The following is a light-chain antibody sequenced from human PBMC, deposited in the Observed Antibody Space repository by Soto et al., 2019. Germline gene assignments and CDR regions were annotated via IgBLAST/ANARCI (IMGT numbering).Light chain of an antibody. CDR2: DAS. CDR1: QSVNNF. J-gene: IGKJ3*01. CDR3: QQRSSWPAT. Sequence: EILLTQSPATLSLSPGERATLSCRASQSVNNFLAWYQQKPGQAPRLPIFDASYRATGIPGRFSGSGSGTDFTLTISSLEPEDFAVYYCQQRSSWPATFGPGTKVDIK. V-gene: IGKV3-11*01.